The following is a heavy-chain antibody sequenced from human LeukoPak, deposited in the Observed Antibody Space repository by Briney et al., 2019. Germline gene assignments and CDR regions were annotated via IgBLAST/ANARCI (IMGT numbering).Heavy chain of an antibody. CDR2: ISGSGGST. J-gene: IGHJ4*02. V-gene: IGHV3-23*01. Sequence: PGGSLRLSCAASGFTFSSFAMSWVRQAPGEGLEWVSGISGSGGSTYYADSVKGRFTISRDNSKNTLYLQMNSLRVEDTAVYYCAKDLAPGCGSYALPYFDFWGQGTLVTVSS. CDR1: GFTFSSFA. CDR3: AKDLAPGCGSYALPYFDF. D-gene: IGHD3-16*01.